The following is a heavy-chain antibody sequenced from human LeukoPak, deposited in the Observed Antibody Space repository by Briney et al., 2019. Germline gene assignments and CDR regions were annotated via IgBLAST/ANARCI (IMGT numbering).Heavy chain of an antibody. CDR3: ARARMVATFFFDY. Sequence: SETLSLTCAVYGGSFSSYYWGWIRQPPGKGLERIGIIYYSGSTYYNPSLKCRVTISVDTSKNQFSLKLSSVTAADTAVYYCARARMVATFFFDYWGQGTLVTVSS. CDR1: GGSFSSYY. CDR2: IYYSGST. D-gene: IGHD5-12*01. J-gene: IGHJ4*02. V-gene: IGHV4-39*07.